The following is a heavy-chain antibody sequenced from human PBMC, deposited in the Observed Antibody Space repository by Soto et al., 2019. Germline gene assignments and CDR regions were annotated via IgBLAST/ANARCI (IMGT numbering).Heavy chain of an antibody. CDR3: ALTSSLWHWFDP. V-gene: IGHV1-8*01. J-gene: IGHJ5*02. CDR1: GYTFTSYD. Sequence: ASVKVSCKASGYTFTSYDINWVRQAAGQGLEWMGWMNPNSGNTGYAQKFQGRVTMTRNTSISTAYMELSSLRSEDTAVYYCALTSSLWHWFDPWGQGTLVTVS. CDR2: MNPNSGNT.